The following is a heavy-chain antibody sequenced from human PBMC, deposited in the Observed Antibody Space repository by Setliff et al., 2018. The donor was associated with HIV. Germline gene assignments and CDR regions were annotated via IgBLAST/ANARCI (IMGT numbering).Heavy chain of an antibody. CDR1: GGSISSYY. CDR3: ARGFLQSRRRWFDP. V-gene: IGHV4-59*01. CDR2: IFYSGST. Sequence: PSETLSLTCTVSGGSISSYYWSWIRQPPGKGLEWIGYIFYSGSTNYNPSLKSRVTISVDASKNQFSLRLSSATAADTAVYYCARGFLQSRRRWFDPWGQGTLVTVSS. D-gene: IGHD4-4*01. J-gene: IGHJ5*02.